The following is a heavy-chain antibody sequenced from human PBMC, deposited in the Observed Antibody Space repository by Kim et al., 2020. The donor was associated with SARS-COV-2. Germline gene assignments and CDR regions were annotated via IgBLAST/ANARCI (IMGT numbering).Heavy chain of an antibody. D-gene: IGHD3-22*01. CDR3: AKDWYYYDSYGSLAFDI. V-gene: IGHV3-30*02. Sequence: VKGRFTISRDNSKNKLYLQMNSLRAEDTAVYYCAKDWYYYDSYGSLAFDIWGQGTMVTVSS. J-gene: IGHJ3*02.